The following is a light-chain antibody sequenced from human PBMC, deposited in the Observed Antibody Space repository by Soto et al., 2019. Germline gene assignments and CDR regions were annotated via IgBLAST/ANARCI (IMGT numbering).Light chain of an antibody. J-gene: IGKJ5*01. CDR3: QQRSTWLLT. Sequence: DIVLTQSPSTLSLSPGESATLSCRALQRVAHYISWFQQQPGQSPRHLIVDASNRATGNPACCSCSGSGTDFTLTISRLETEDVAVYYCQQRSTWLLTFGQGTRLE. V-gene: IGKV3-11*01. CDR1: QRVAHY. CDR2: DAS.